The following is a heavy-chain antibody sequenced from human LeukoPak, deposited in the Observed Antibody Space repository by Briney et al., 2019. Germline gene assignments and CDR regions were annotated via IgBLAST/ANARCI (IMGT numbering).Heavy chain of an antibody. D-gene: IGHD1-26*01. CDR3: ARVLLVGAILDDFDY. J-gene: IGHJ4*02. CDR2: IYTSGST. CDR1: GGSISASY. V-gene: IGHV4-4*08. Sequence: PSETLSLTCTVSGGSISASYWSWIRQPPGKGLEWIGYIYTSGSTDYNPSLKSRVTISADTSKNQFSLKLSSVTAADTAVYYCARVLLVGAILDDFDYWGQGTLVTVSS.